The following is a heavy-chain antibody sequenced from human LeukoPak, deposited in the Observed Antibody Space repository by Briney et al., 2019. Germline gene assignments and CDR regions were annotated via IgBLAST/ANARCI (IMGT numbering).Heavy chain of an antibody. V-gene: IGHV1-46*01. D-gene: IGHD1-26*01. CDR2: INPSGGST. J-gene: IGHJ4*02. Sequence: ASVKVSCKASGYTFTSYYMHWVRQAPGQGLEWMGIINPSGGSTSYAQKFQGRVTMTRDTSTSTVYMELSSLRSEDTAVYYCARGGSIVGATTTVDYWGQGTLVTVSS. CDR1: GYTFTSYY. CDR3: ARGGSIVGATTTVDY.